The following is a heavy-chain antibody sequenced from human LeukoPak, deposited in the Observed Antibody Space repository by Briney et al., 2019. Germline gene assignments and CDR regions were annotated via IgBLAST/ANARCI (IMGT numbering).Heavy chain of an antibody. V-gene: IGHV4-39*01. Sequence: SETLSLTCTVSGGSISSSDYYWDWIRQPPGKGLDWIGNLYDSGSTYYNPSLQSRVTISVDTSSNQFSLRLSSVTAADTAVYYCARKVGTTGIPNNFDYWGQGTLVTVSS. CDR3: ARKVGTTGIPNNFDY. D-gene: IGHD4-17*01. CDR1: GGSISSSDYY. CDR2: LYDSGST. J-gene: IGHJ4*02.